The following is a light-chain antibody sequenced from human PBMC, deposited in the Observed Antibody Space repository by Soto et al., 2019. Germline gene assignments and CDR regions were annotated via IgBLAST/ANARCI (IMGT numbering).Light chain of an antibody. CDR3: CSYAGSSTV. CDR2: EGS. J-gene: IGLJ7*01. Sequence: QSVLTQPASVSGSPGQSITISCTGTSSDVGSYNLVSWYQQHPGKAPKLMIYEGSKRPSGVSNRFSGSKSGNTASLTISGLQAEDEADYYCCSYAGSSTVFGGGTHLTVL. V-gene: IGLV2-23*01. CDR1: SSDVGSYNL.